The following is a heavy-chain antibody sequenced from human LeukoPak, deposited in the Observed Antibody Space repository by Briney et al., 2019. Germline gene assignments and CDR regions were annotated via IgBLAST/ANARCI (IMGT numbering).Heavy chain of an antibody. J-gene: IGHJ4*02. CDR1: GGSISSSNW. V-gene: IGHV4-4*02. Sequence: PSETLSLTCAVSGGSISSSNWWSWVRQPPGKGLEWIGEIYHSGSTNYNPSLKSRVTISVDKSENQFSLKLSSVTAADTAVYHCARDGGYNYDYWGQGTLVTVSS. CDR2: IYHSGST. D-gene: IGHD5-12*01. CDR3: ARDGGYNYDY.